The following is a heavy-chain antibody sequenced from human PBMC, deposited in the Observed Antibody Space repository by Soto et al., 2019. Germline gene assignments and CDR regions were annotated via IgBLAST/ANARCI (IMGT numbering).Heavy chain of an antibody. V-gene: IGHV4-38-2*01. CDR2: IYHSGST. CDR3: ARAVSIVVVPASGWFDP. D-gene: IGHD2-2*01. Sequence: SETLSLTCVISGYSINNGYYWGWIRQPPGKGLEWIGSIYHSGSTYYNPSLKGRVTISVDTSKNQFSLKLNFVTAADTAVYYCARAVSIVVVPASGWFDPWGQGTLVTVSS. CDR1: GYSINNGYY. J-gene: IGHJ5*02.